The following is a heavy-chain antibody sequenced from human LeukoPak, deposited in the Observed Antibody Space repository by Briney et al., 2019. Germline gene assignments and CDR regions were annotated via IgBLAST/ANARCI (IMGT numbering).Heavy chain of an antibody. D-gene: IGHD3-22*01. CDR2: ISSSGLT. CDR1: GFTFSSYA. V-gene: IGHV3-23*01. Sequence: PGGSLRLSCAASGFTFSSYAMSWVRQAPGKGLEWVSAISSSGLTYYPDSVKGRFTISRDNSKNMLYLQMNGLRAEDTALYHCARDRRFPDDIFDIWGHGTMVTVPS. J-gene: IGHJ3*02. CDR3: ARDRRFPDDIFDI.